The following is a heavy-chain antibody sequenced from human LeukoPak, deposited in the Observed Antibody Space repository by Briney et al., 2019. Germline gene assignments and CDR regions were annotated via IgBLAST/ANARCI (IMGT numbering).Heavy chain of an antibody. D-gene: IGHD6-19*01. CDR3: ARGTYSSGWYGRGDY. CDR1: GYSISSGYY. J-gene: IGHJ4*02. Sequence: SETLSLTCTVSGYSISSGYYWSWIRQPPGKGLEWIGEINHSGSTNYNPSLKSRVTISVDTSKNQFSLKLSSVTAADTAVYYCARGTYSSGWYGRGDYWGQGTLVTVSS. V-gene: IGHV4-38-2*02. CDR2: INHSGST.